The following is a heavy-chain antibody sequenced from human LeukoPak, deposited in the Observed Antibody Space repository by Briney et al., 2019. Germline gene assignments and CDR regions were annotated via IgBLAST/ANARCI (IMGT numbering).Heavy chain of an antibody. Sequence: GASVKVSCKASGYTFSGYYMHWVRQAPGQGLEWMGIINPSGGSTSYAQKFQGRVTMTRDTSTSTVYMELSSLRSEDTAVYYCARANTYVWGSYRYIDHWGQGTLVTVSS. CDR3: ARANTYVWGSYRYIDH. J-gene: IGHJ4*02. CDR2: INPSGGST. CDR1: GYTFSGYY. D-gene: IGHD3-16*02. V-gene: IGHV1-46*01.